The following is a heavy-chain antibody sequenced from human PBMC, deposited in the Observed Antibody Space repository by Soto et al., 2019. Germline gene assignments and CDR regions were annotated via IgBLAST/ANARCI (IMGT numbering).Heavy chain of an antibody. CDR3: ARDSAHNWGGGNCYFNF. J-gene: IGHJ4*02. D-gene: IGHD2-21*01. CDR1: GGTFSRYA. CDR2: IIPLFGTA. Sequence: QVQLVQSGAEVKKPGSSVKVSCKASGGTFSRYAINWVRQAPGHGLEWMGGIIPLFGTANYAQKFQGRVRLPEDDSETTHQRGQRNLRSEDRPVYYWARDSAHNWGGGNCYFNFWGQGTLVTVS. V-gene: IGHV1-69*01.